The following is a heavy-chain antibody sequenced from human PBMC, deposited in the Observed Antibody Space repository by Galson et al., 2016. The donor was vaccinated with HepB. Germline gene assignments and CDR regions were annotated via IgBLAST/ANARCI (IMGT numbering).Heavy chain of an antibody. CDR1: GFTSSSYW. V-gene: IGHV3-7*03. Sequence: SLRLSCAASGFTSSSYWMSWVRQPPGKGLEWVAMINQDGSENYYVDSVKGRFTISRDNAKNSLILQMNSLRAEDTAIYYCARVGPPPEGYPSHWGGMDVWGQGTTVTVSS. CDR3: ARVGPPPEGYPSHWGGMDV. D-gene: IGHD3-16*01. CDR2: INQDGSEN. J-gene: IGHJ6*02.